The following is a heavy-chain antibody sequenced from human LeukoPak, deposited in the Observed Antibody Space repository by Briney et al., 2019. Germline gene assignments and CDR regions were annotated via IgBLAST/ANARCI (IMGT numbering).Heavy chain of an antibody. CDR1: GGSISSYY. CDR2: IYYTGST. V-gene: IGHV4-59*01. CDR3: ARTRGAAVNFDY. J-gene: IGHJ4*02. D-gene: IGHD6-13*01. Sequence: SETLSLTCSVSGGSISSYYWNWIRQPPGKGLEGIGYIYYTGSTNYNPSLKCRVTISVATSKNQFSLSLTSVTAVDTAVYYCARTRGAAVNFDYWGQGTLVTVSS.